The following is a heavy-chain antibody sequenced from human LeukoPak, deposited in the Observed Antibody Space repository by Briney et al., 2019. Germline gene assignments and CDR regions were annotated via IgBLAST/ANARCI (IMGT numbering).Heavy chain of an antibody. CDR1: GGSISSSSYY. Sequence: SETLSLTCAVSGGSISSSSYYWGWIRQPPGKGLEWIGSIYYSGSTYYNPSLKSRVTISVDTSKNQFSLKLSSVTAADTAVYYCVSGYCSGGSCLGYFDYWGQGTLVTVSS. J-gene: IGHJ4*02. CDR3: VSGYCSGGSCLGYFDY. CDR2: IYYSGST. D-gene: IGHD2-15*01. V-gene: IGHV4-39*07.